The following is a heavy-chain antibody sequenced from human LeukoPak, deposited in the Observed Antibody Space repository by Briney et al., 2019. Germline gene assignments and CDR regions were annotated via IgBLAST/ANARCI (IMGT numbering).Heavy chain of an antibody. CDR1: GFTFSGYW. Sequence: PGGSLRLSCAASGFTFSGYWMSWVRQAPGKGLEWVANIKQDGSEKYYVDSVKGRFTISRDNAKNSLYLQMNSLRAEDTAVYYCAREVGATVDYWGQGTLVTVSS. D-gene: IGHD1-26*01. CDR2: IKQDGSEK. J-gene: IGHJ4*02. CDR3: AREVGATVDY. V-gene: IGHV3-7*01.